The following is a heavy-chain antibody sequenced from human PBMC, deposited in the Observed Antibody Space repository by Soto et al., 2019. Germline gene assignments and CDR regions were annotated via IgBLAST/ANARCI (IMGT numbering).Heavy chain of an antibody. Sequence: QVQLVQSGAEVKKPGASVKVSCKASGYTFTSYGISWVRQAPGQGLEWMGRISAYNGNTNYAEKIQGRVTMTTDTSPSTAYMELRRLGSDDTAVYYCARVPRTIGDYIYYYYGMDVWGQGTTVTVSS. CDR2: ISAYNGNT. CDR1: GYTFTSYG. CDR3: ARVPRTIGDYIYYYYGMDV. D-gene: IGHD4-17*01. V-gene: IGHV1-18*01. J-gene: IGHJ6*02.